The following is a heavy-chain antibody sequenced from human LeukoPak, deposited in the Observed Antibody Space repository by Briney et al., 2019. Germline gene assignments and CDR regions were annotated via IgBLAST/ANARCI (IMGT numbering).Heavy chain of an antibody. D-gene: IGHD3-22*01. Sequence: PGGSLRLSCAASGFTVSSYYMSWVRQAPGKGLEWVSAISASGGSTYYADSVKGRFTISRDNSKNTLYLQINSLRAEDTALYYCAKDRIPTSGWESDYWGQGTLVTVSS. V-gene: IGHV3-23*01. J-gene: IGHJ4*02. CDR1: GFTVSSYY. CDR2: ISASGGST. CDR3: AKDRIPTSGWESDY.